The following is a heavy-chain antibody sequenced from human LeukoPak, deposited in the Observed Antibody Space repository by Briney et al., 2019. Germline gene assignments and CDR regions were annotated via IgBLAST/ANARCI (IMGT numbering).Heavy chain of an antibody. CDR2: ISGSSSSI. CDR3: GRDKAGDYVPPDY. V-gene: IGHV3-48*04. D-gene: IGHD4-17*01. CDR1: GFNFSSYS. Sequence: GGSLRLSCAASGFNFSSYSMNWVRQAPGKGLEWVSYISGSSSSIYYADSVKGRFSISRDNAKNSLYLQMNSLRAEDTAVYYCGRDKAGDYVPPDYWGKGTLVTVSS. J-gene: IGHJ4*02.